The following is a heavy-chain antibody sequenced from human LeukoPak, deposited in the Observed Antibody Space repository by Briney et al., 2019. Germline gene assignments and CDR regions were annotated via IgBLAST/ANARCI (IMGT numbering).Heavy chain of an antibody. CDR1: GGSISSSSYY. CDR3: ARLFTPPNAFDI. CDR2: IYYSGST. J-gene: IGHJ3*02. Sequence: KPSETLSLTCTVSGGSISSSSYYWGWIRHPPGKGLEWIGSIYYSGSTYYNPSLKSRVTISVDTSKNQFSLKLSSVTAADTAVYYCARLFTPPNAFDIWGQGTMVTVSS. V-gene: IGHV4-39*01. D-gene: IGHD3-3*01.